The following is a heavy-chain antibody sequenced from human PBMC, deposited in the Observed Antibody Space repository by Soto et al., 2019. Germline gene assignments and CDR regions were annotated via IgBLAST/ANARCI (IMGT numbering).Heavy chain of an antibody. CDR2: IYWDDDK. V-gene: IGHV2-5*02. J-gene: IGHJ3*02. CDR1: GFSLSTKTVG. CDR3: DYFTNTFVGALADDAFDI. D-gene: IGHD5-12*01. Sequence: SGPTLVNPTQTLTLTCTFSGFSLSTKTVGVSWIRQPPGKALEWLAVIYWDDDKRYSPSLENRLTIIKDISRNQVVLTMTNMDPVDTATYDGDYFTNTFVGALADDAFDIWGPGTMVTVSS.